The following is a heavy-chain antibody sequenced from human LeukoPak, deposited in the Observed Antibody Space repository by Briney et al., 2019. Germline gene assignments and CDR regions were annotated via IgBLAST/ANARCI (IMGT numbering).Heavy chain of an antibody. D-gene: IGHD3-10*01. J-gene: IGHJ6*03. Sequence: PSETLSLTCTVSGGSISSYYWRWIRQPPGKGLEWIGYIYYSGSTNYNPSLKSRVTISVDTSKNQFSLKLSSVTAADTAVYYCARSYYYGSGSYPSYYYYYYMDVWGKGTTVTVSS. CDR3: ARSYYYGSGSYPSYYYYYYMDV. V-gene: IGHV4-59*01. CDR2: IYYSGST. CDR1: GGSISSYY.